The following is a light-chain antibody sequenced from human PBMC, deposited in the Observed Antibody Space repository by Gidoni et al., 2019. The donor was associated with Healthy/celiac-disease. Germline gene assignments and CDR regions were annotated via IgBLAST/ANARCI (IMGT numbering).Light chain of an antibody. V-gene: IGLV2-14*01. CDR1: SSDVGGYNS. CDR2: DVS. CDR3: SSYTSSSTLV. Sequence: QSALTPPASVSGSPGPSITISCTGTSSDVGGYNSVSWYQQHPGKAPKLMIYDVSNRPSGVSNRFSGSKSGNTASLTISGLQAEDEADYYCSSYTSSSTLVFGGGTKLTVL. J-gene: IGLJ2*01.